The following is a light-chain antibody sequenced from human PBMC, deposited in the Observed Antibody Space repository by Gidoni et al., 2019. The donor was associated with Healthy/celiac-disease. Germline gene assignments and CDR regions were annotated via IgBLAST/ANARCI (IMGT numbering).Light chain of an antibody. CDR3: QQSYSTLWT. V-gene: IGKV1-39*01. Sequence: DIQMTQSPSSLYASVGDRDTLTCRASQSISSYLNWYQQKPGKAPKLLIYAASSLQSGVPSRFSGSGSGTAFTLTISTLQPEDFSTHYCQQSYSTLWTFGQGTKVEIK. J-gene: IGKJ1*01. CDR1: QSISSY. CDR2: AAS.